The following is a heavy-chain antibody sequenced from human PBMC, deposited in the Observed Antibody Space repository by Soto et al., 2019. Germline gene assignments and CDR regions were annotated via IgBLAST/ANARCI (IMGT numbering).Heavy chain of an antibody. J-gene: IGHJ6*02. D-gene: IGHD6-19*01. CDR2: ISGSGGST. CDR1: GFTFSSYA. V-gene: IGHV3-23*01. CDR3: AKVGGRHSSGWVLYYYGMDV. Sequence: PGGSMRLSCAASGFTFSSYAMSWVRQAPGKGLEWVSAISGSGGSTYYADSVKGRFTISRDNSKNTLYLQMNSLRAEDTAVYYCAKVGGRHSSGWVLYYYGMDVWGQGTTVTVSS.